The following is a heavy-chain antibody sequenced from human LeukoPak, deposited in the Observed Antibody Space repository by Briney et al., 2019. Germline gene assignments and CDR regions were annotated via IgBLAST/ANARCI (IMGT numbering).Heavy chain of an antibody. V-gene: IGHV3-23*01. CDR1: GFTFSSYA. Sequence: GGSLRLSCAASGFTFSSYAMSWVRQAPGKGLEWVSAISGSGGSTYYADSVKGRFTISRDNSKNTLYLQMNSLRAEDTAVYYCAKDPTDYYDSSGYYPEWGQGTLVTVSS. D-gene: IGHD3-22*01. CDR2: ISGSGGST. J-gene: IGHJ4*02. CDR3: AKDPTDYYDSSGYYPE.